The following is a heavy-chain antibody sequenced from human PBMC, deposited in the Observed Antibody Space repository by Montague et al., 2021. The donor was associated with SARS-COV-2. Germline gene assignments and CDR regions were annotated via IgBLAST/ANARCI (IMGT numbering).Heavy chain of an antibody. D-gene: IGHD2-15*01. V-gene: IGHV4-59*08. CDR2: IYYSGST. J-gene: IGHJ5*02. CDR3: ARLEAGHCSGGSCYSSWFDP. Sequence: SETLSLTCTVSGGSISSYYWSWIRQPPGKGLEWIGYIYYSGSTNYNPSLKSRVTISVDTSKNQFSLKLSSVTAADTAVYYCARLEAGHCSGGSCYSSWFDPWGQGTLVTVSS. CDR1: GGSISSYY.